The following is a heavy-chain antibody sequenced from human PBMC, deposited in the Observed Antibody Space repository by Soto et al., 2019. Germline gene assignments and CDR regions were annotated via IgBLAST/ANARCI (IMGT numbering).Heavy chain of an antibody. CDR3: AKGFPGMGSRRDGGGYYYYYYMDV. CDR2: ISGSGGST. Sequence: GGSLRLSCAASGFTFSSYAMSWVRQAPGKGLEWVSAISGSGGSTYYADSVKGRFTISRDNSKNTLYLQMNSLRAEDTAVYYCAKGFPGMGSRRDGGGYYYYYYMDVWGKGTTVTVSS. V-gene: IGHV3-23*01. J-gene: IGHJ6*03. D-gene: IGHD6-13*01. CDR1: GFTFSSYA.